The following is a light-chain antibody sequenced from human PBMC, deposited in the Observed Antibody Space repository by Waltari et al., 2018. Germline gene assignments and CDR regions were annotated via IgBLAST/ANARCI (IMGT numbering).Light chain of an antibody. CDR3: QHRNHWPPLFT. Sequence: VLTQSPATLSLSPGERATLSCRASQGVSGYFAWYQQNPGQAPRLLIYDGSNRATGIPPRFSGSGSGTDCTLTISSLEPEDFAVYYCQHRNHWPPLFTFGPGTKVVF. V-gene: IGKV3-11*01. CDR2: DGS. CDR1: QGVSGY. J-gene: IGKJ3*01.